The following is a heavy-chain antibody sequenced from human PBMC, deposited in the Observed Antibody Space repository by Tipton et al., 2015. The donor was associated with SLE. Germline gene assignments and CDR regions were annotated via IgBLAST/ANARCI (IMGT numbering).Heavy chain of an antibody. CDR2: IYYSGST. Sequence: LRLSCTVSGGSISSYYWSWIRQPPGKGLEWIGYIYYSGSTNYNPSLKSRVTISVGTSKNQFSLKLSSVTAADTAVYYCARQGITMVQGVFDYWGQGTLVTVSS. CDR3: ARQGITMVQGVFDY. V-gene: IGHV4-59*08. J-gene: IGHJ4*02. CDR1: GGSISSYY. D-gene: IGHD3-10*01.